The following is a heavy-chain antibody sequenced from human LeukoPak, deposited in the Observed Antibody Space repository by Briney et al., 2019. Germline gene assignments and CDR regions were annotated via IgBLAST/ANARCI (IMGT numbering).Heavy chain of an antibody. J-gene: IGHJ4*02. CDR3: AHRPPSRSPSPHFDY. CDR2: IYWNDDK. V-gene: IGHV2-5*01. CDR1: GGSISSYYW. Sequence: TLSLTCTVSGGSISSYYWSWIRQPPGKALEWLALIYWNDDKRYSKSLNSRLTITKDTSKNQVVLTMTNMDPVDTATYYCAHRPPSRSPSPHFDYWGQGTLVTVSS.